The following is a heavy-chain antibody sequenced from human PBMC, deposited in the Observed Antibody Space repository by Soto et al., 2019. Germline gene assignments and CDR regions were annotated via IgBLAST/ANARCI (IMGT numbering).Heavy chain of an antibody. Sequence: GSLRLSCDVSGFTFSNYTMHWVRQSPGKGLEWESVIAYDGSNQFYADSVKGRFTISRDSSENTLYLQMSSLSAEDTAVYYCARDRGARYLDSTGYDQGRTIFDIWGQGNQVTVSS. CDR1: GFTFSNYT. CDR2: IAYDGSNQ. CDR3: ARDRGARYLDSTGYDQGRTIFDI. V-gene: IGHV3-30-3*01. D-gene: IGHD2-8*02. J-gene: IGHJ4*02.